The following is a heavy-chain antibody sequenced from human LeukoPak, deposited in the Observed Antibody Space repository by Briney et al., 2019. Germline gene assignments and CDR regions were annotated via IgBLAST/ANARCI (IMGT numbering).Heavy chain of an antibody. CDR2: ISSGGSDI. CDR1: GFTFRSYS. CDR3: ARDWGYYYYYGMEV. V-gene: IGHV3-21*01. Sequence: GGSLRLSCAASGFTFRSYSMNWVRQAPGKGLELVSSISSGGSDIYYADSVKGRFTISRDNTKNSLYLQMNSLRAEDTAVYYCARDWGYYYYYGMEVWAQGTTVTVSS. J-gene: IGHJ6*02. D-gene: IGHD3-16*01.